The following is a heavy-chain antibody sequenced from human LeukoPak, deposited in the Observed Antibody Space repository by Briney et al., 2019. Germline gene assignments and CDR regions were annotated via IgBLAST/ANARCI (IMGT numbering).Heavy chain of an antibody. CDR1: GYTFTGYY. CDR3: ARVEGYCSSTSCYNYYYGMDV. D-gene: IGHD2-2*02. CDR2: INPNSGGT. J-gene: IGHJ6*02. Sequence: ASVKVSCKASGYTFTGYYMHRVRQAPGQGLEWMGWINPNSGGTNYAQKFQGRVTMTRDTSISTAYMELSRLRSDDTAVYYCARVEGYCSSTSCYNYYYGMDVWGQGTTVTVSS. V-gene: IGHV1-2*02.